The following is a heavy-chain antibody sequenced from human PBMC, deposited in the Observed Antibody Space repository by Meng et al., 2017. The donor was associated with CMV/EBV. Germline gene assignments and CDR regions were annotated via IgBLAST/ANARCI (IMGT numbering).Heavy chain of an antibody. J-gene: IGHJ4*02. CDR2: IYPGDSDT. CDR1: GYSFTSYW. V-gene: IGHV5-51*01. Sequence: GESLKISCKGSGYSFTSYWIGWVRQMPGKGLEWMGIIYPGDSDTRYSPSFQGQATISADKSISTAYLQWSSLKASDTAMYYCARGAMVELLPPHPYFDYWGQGTLVTVSS. D-gene: IGHD1-26*01. CDR3: ARGAMVELLPPHPYFDY.